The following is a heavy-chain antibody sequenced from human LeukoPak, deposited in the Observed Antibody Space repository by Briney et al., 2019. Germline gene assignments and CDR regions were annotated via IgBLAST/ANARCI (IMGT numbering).Heavy chain of an antibody. J-gene: IGHJ6*02. Sequence: ASVKVSCKASGYTFTGYYMHWVRQAPGQGLEWMGWINPNSGGTNYAQKFQGRVTMTRDTSISTAYVELSRLRSDDTAVYYCARVLDFGVGYSYGYLLYYYYGMDVWGQGTTVTVSS. V-gene: IGHV1-2*02. CDR1: GYTFTGYY. CDR3: ARVLDFGVGYSYGYLLYYYYGMDV. D-gene: IGHD5-18*01. CDR2: INPNSGGT.